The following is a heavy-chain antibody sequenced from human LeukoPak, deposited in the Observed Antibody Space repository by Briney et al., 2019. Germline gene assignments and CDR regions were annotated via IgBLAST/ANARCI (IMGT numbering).Heavy chain of an antibody. D-gene: IGHD3-10*01. V-gene: IGHV1-8*01. CDR3: ARGPTYYYGSGSLNDY. J-gene: IGHJ4*02. CDR1: GYTFTSYD. Sequence: ASVKVSCKASGYTFTSYDINWVRQATGQGLEWMGWMNPNSGNTGYAQKFQGRVTITRNTSISTAYMELGSLRSEDTAVYYCARGPTYYYGSGSLNDYWGQGTLVTVSS. CDR2: MNPNSGNT.